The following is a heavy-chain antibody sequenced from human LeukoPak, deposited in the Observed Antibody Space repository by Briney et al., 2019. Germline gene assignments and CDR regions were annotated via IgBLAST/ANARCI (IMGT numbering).Heavy chain of an antibody. CDR2: IYYSGST. V-gene: IGHV4-59*01. Sequence: SETLSLTCTVSGGSISSYYWSWIRQPPGKGQEWIGYIYYSGSTNYNPSLKSRVTISVDTSKNQFSLKLSSVTAADTAVYYCARVTYYDFWSGYYTGIWFDPWGQGTLVTVSS. CDR3: ARVTYYDFWSGYYTGIWFDP. CDR1: GGSISSYY. J-gene: IGHJ5*02. D-gene: IGHD3-3*01.